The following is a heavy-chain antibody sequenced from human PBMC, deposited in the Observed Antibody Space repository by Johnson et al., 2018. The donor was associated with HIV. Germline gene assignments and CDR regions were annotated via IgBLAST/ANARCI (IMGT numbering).Heavy chain of an antibody. D-gene: IGHD6-19*01. CDR1: GFTVSSNY. CDR3: AKGGSGGGGAFDI. V-gene: IGHV3-9*01. Sequence: VQLVESGGGLIQPGGSLRLSCAASGFTVSSNYMNWVRQAPGKGLEWVSGISWNSGSIGYADSVKGRFTISRDNAKNSLYLQMNSLRAEDTALYYCAKGGSGGGGAFDIWGQGTMVTVSS. CDR2: ISWNSGSI. J-gene: IGHJ3*02.